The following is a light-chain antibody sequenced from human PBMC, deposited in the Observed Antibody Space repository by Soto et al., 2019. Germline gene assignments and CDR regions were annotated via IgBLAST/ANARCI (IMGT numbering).Light chain of an antibody. CDR3: QQCSKWGLT. V-gene: IGKV3-11*01. J-gene: IGKJ4*01. CDR2: DAS. Sequence: EIVLTQSPATLSLSPGERATLSCRASQSVSSYLAWYQQKPGQAPRLLIYDASNRATGIPARFSGSGSGTEFTLPIGSLEPEDFAFYYCQQCSKWGLTFGGGTNVEIK. CDR1: QSVSSY.